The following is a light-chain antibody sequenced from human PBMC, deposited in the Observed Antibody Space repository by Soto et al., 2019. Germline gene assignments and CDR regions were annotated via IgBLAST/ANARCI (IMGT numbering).Light chain of an antibody. CDR2: AAS. J-gene: IGKJ2*01. CDR1: QNINTY. CDR3: QQLYSYPYT. V-gene: IGKV1-39*01. Sequence: QMTQSPSSVSASVGDRVTLSCRASQNINTYLNWYQQKPGKAPQLLIFAASTLQRGVPSRFSGSGSGTDFTLTISSLQPEDFATYYCQQLYSYPYTFGQGTKLEI.